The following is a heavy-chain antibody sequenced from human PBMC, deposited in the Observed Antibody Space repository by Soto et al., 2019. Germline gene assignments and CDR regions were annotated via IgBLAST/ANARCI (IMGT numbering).Heavy chain of an antibody. J-gene: IGHJ4*02. V-gene: IGHV3-21*06. Sequence: AGGSVRVSCAASGFTCTRYSMNWVRQAPGKGLEWVSSISSTTNYIYYGDSMKGRFTISRDNAKNSLYLEMNSLRAEDTAVYYCARESEDLTSNFDYWGQGTLVTVSS. CDR1: GFTCTRYS. CDR2: ISSTTNYI. CDR3: ARESEDLTSNFDY.